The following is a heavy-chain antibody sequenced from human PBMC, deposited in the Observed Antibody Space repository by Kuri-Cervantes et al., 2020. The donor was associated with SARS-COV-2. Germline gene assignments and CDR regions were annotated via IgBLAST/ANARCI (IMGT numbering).Heavy chain of an antibody. CDR1: GGSVSSGSYY. J-gene: IGHJ5*02. CDR2: IYFSGST. D-gene: IGHD3-3*01. CDR3: ARQMMSSITIFGVVITRNWFDP. V-gene: IGHV4-39*01. Sequence: GSLRLSCSVSGGSVSSGSYYWGWIRQPPGKGLEWIGSIYFSGSTYYNPSLKSRVTISVDTSKNQFSLKLSSVTAADTAVYYCARQMMSSITIFGVVITRNWFDPWGQGTLVTVSS.